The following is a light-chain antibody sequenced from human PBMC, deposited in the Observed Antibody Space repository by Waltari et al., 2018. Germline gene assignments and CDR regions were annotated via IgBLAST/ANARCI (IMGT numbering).Light chain of an antibody. CDR1: SSDVGGFDY. V-gene: IGLV2-8*01. Sequence: QSALTQPPSASGSPGQSVTISCTGTSSDVGGFDYVSWYQQHPGKVPRLMIYEVSKRPSGVPVRFSGSKSGNTASLTVSGLLVEDEADYYCSSFAGSSQMLFGGGTKLTVL. CDR3: SSFAGSSQML. J-gene: IGLJ2*01. CDR2: EVS.